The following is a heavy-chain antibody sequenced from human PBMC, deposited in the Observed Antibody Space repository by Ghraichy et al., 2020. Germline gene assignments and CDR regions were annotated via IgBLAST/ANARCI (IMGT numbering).Heavy chain of an antibody. V-gene: IGHV3-74*01. CDR1: GFTFSSYW. CDR3: ARDFYDYIWGSYRSNWFDP. CDR2: INSDGSST. D-gene: IGHD3-16*02. J-gene: IGHJ5*02. Sequence: GGSLRLSCAASGFTFSSYWMHWVRQAPGKGLVWVSRINSDGSSTSYADSVKGRFTISRDNAKNTLYLQMNSLRAEDTAVYYCARDFYDYIWGSYRSNWFDPWGQGTLVTVSS.